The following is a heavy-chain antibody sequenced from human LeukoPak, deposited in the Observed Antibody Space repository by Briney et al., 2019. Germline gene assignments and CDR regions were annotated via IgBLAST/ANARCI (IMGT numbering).Heavy chain of an antibody. CDR1: GGSISSSSYY. Sequence: SSETLSLTCTVSGGSISSSSYYWGWIRQPPGKGLEWIGSIYYSGSTYYNPSLKSRVTISVDTSKNQFSLKLSSVTAADTAVYYCARASQITQYAFDIWGQGTMVTVSS. CDR3: ARASQITQYAFDI. CDR2: IYYSGST. V-gene: IGHV4-39*07. D-gene: IGHD3-16*01. J-gene: IGHJ3*02.